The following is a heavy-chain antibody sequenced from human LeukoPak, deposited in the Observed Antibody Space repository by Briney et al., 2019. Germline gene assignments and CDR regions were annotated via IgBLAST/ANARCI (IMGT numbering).Heavy chain of an antibody. J-gene: IGHJ6*03. Sequence: PSETLSLTCTVSGGSISSYYWSWIRQPPGKGLEWIGYIYYSGSTNYNPSLKSRVTISVDTSKNQFSLKLNSVTAADTALYYCARWGSGYCTSASCWGYYMDVWGKGTTVTVSS. CDR3: ARWGSGYCTSASCWGYYMDV. CDR1: GGSISSYY. V-gene: IGHV4-59*01. CDR2: IYYSGST. D-gene: IGHD2-2*01.